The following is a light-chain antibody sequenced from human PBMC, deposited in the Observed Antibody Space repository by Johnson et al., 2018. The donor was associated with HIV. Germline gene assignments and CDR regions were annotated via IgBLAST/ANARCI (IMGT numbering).Light chain of an antibody. CDR2: DNN. V-gene: IGLV1-51*01. CDR1: NTNIGNDF. Sequence: QSVLTQPPSVSAAPGQKVTVSCSGSNTNIGNDFVSWYQQLPGKAPRLLIYDNNKRPSGIPDRFSGSKSGTSATLGITGLQTGDEADYYCVGWDSSLSGYVFATGTTVTV. J-gene: IGLJ1*01. CDR3: VGWDSSLSGYV.